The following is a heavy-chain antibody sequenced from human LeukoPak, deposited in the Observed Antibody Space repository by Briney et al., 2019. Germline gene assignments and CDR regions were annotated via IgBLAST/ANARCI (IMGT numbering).Heavy chain of an antibody. D-gene: IGHD3-22*01. Sequence: GGSLRLSCAASGFTFSSNYMSWVRQAPEKGLEWVGRIESKSAGGTTDFAAPVKGRFTISRDDSKNTLYLQMNSLTSEDTAVYYCAQGSGQYYEYWGQGTLVTVSS. V-gene: IGHV3-15*04. CDR2: IESKSAGGTT. CDR3: AQGSGQYYEY. J-gene: IGHJ4*02. CDR1: GFTFSSNY.